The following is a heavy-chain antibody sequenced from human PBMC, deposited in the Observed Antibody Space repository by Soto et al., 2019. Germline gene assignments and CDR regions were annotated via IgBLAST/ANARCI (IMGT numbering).Heavy chain of an antibody. CDR2: INPNSGGT. D-gene: IGHD3-22*01. V-gene: IGHV1-2*02. J-gene: IGHJ4*02. CDR3: ARDSSGYYDIRFGY. CDR1: GYTFTGYY. Sequence: ASVKVSCKASGYTFTGYYMHWVRQAPGQGLEWMGWINPNSGGTNYAQKFQGRVTMTRDTSISTAYMELSGLRSDDTAVYYCARDSSGYYDIRFGYWGQGTLVTVSS.